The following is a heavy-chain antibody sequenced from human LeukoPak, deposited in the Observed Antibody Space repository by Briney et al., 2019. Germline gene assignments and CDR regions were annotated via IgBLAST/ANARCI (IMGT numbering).Heavy chain of an antibody. V-gene: IGHV3-74*01. CDR2: INSDGSST. Sequence: PGGSLRLSCAASGFTFSSYWMHWVRQAPGKGLVWVSRINSDGSSTSYADSVKGRFTISRDNAKNTLYLQMNSLRAEDTAVYYCARDRGGMVATLDYYYGMDVWGQGTTVTVSS. CDR3: ARDRGGMVATLDYYYGMDV. D-gene: IGHD5-12*01. J-gene: IGHJ6*02. CDR1: GFTFSSYW.